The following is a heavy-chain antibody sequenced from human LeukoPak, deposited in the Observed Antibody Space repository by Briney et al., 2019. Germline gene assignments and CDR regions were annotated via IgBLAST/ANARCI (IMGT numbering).Heavy chain of an antibody. CDR1: GYTFTSYG. Sequence: GASVKVSCKASGYTFTSYGISWVRQAPGQGLEWMGWISAYNGNTNYAQKLQGRVTMTTDTSTSTAYMELRSLRSDDTAVYYCARSPKVQWLVKRDYYYYMDVWGKGTTVTVSS. CDR3: ARSPKVQWLVKRDYYYYMDV. V-gene: IGHV1-18*01. CDR2: ISAYNGNT. D-gene: IGHD6-19*01. J-gene: IGHJ6*03.